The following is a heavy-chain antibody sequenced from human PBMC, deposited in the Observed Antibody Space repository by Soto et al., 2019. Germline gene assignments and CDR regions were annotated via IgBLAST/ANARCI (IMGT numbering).Heavy chain of an antibody. CDR2: IDPSDSYT. CDR1: GYSFTSYW. D-gene: IGHD5-18*01. Sequence: GESLKISCKGSGYSFTSYWISWVRQMPGKGLEWMGRIDPSDSYTNYSPSFQGHVTISADKSISTAYLQWSSLKASDTAMYYCARAPIQLWPKFDYWGQGTLVTVSS. V-gene: IGHV5-10-1*01. CDR3: ARAPIQLWPKFDY. J-gene: IGHJ4*02.